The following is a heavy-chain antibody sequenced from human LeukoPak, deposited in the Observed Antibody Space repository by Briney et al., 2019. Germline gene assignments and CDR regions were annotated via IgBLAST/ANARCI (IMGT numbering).Heavy chain of an antibody. J-gene: IGHJ4*02. V-gene: IGHV4-39*07. CDR1: GGSISSSSYY. Sequence: SETLSLTCTVSGGSISSSSYYWGWIRQPPGKGLEWIGNIYYSGSTYYNPSLKSRVTISVDTSKNQFSLKLSSVTAADTAVYYCAREHLGFGEHYFDYWGQGTLVTVSS. CDR3: AREHLGFGEHYFDY. D-gene: IGHD3-10*01. CDR2: IYYSGST.